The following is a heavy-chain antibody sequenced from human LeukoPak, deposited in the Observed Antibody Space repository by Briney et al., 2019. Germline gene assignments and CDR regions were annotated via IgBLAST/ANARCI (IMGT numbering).Heavy chain of an antibody. Sequence: GPVEVSFQASGYTFTSYGISWVRQAPGQGLEWMGWISAYNGNTNYAQKLQGRVTMTTDTSTSTAYMELRSLRSDDTAVYYCARRGDVRAFDIWGQGTMVTVSS. D-gene: IGHD2-21*02. J-gene: IGHJ3*02. V-gene: IGHV1-18*01. CDR2: ISAYNGNT. CDR3: ARRGDVRAFDI. CDR1: GYTFTSYG.